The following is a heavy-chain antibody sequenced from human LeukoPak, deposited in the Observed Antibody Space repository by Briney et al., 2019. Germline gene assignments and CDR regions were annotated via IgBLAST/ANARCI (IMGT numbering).Heavy chain of an antibody. V-gene: IGHV3-33*01. D-gene: IGHD3-22*01. J-gene: IGHJ4*02. CDR2: IWYDGSNK. CDR1: GFTFSSYG. CDR3: ARDAYDSSGYYYGAPHY. Sequence: GGSLRLSCAASGFTFSSYGMHWVRQAAGKGLEWVAVIWYDGSNKYYADSVKGRFTISRDNSKNTLYLQMNSLRAEDTAVYYCARDAYDSSGYYYGAPHYWGQGTLVTVSP.